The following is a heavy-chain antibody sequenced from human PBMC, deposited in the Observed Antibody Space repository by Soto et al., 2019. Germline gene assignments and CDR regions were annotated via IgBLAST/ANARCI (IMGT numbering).Heavy chain of an antibody. CDR2: IIPILGIA. CDR3: AIGYSGYEDLYYYYGMDV. V-gene: IGHV1-69*02. Sequence: GTSVKVSCKASGDTFSSYTSTWMRQAPGQGLEWMGRIIPILGIANYAQKFQGRVTITADKSTSTAYMELSSLRSEDTALYYCAIGYSGYEDLYYYYGMDVWGKGTTVTVSS. D-gene: IGHD5-12*01. CDR1: GDTFSSYT. J-gene: IGHJ6*04.